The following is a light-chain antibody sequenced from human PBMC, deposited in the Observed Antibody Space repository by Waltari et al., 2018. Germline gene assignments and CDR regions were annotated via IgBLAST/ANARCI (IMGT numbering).Light chain of an antibody. J-gene: IGKJ1*01. CDR3: QNHERLPAT. Sequence: EIVSTQSPGTLSLSPGERATLSCRASQSIGRYLAWYQQKHDQAPRLLIYGASSRATSIPDRFSGSESGTDFSLTISRLEPEDFAVYYCQNHERLPATFGQGTKVEIK. V-gene: IGKV3-20*01. CDR1: QSIGRY. CDR2: GAS.